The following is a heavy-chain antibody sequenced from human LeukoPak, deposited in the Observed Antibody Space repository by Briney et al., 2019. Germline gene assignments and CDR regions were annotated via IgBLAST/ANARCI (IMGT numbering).Heavy chain of an antibody. V-gene: IGHV1-46*01. CDR2: INPTSGST. CDR1: GYIFTRFH. J-gene: IGHJ4*02. D-gene: IGHD3-22*01. Sequence: ASVKVSCKASGYIFTRFHMHWVRQAPGQGLEWMGIINPTSGSTKYAKKFQDRVTMTRDTSTSTVYMEMSSLRSEDTAVYYCARMVDDSSGYYFAHWGQGTLVTVSS. CDR3: ARMVDDSSGYYFAH.